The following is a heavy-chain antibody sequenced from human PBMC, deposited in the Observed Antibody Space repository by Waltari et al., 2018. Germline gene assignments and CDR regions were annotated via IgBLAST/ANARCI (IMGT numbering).Heavy chain of an antibody. CDR3: AKDRVDPTVTTKYYYYGMDV. D-gene: IGHD4-17*01. CDR1: GFTFSSYG. V-gene: IGHV3-30*18. J-gene: IGHJ6*02. CDR2: ISYDGSNK. Sequence: QVQLVESGGGVVQPGRSLRLSCAASGFTFSSYGMHWVRQAHGKGLAWVAVISYDGSNKYYADSVKGRFTISRDNSKNTLYLQMNSLRAEDTAVYYCAKDRVDPTVTTKYYYYGMDVWGQGTTVTVSS.